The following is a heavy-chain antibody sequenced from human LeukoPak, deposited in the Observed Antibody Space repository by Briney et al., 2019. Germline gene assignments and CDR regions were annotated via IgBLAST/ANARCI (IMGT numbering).Heavy chain of an antibody. V-gene: IGHV4-39*01. CDR1: GGSISIISSSTYY. D-gene: IGHD6-25*01. CDR3: ARRLPTAAADTRGYFDY. Sequence: PSETLSLTCTVSGGSISIISSSTYYWGWIRQAPGKGLEWIGGLYYGENSHYNPSLKSRATLSVDTSNNQFSLKLTSVTAADAAVYFCARRLPTAAADTRGYFDYWRQGTVVTVSS. CDR2: LYYGENS. J-gene: IGHJ4*02.